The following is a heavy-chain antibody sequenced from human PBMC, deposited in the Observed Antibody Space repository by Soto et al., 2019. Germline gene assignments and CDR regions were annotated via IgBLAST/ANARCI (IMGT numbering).Heavy chain of an antibody. Sequence: QVQLVESGGGVVQPGRSLRLSCAASGFTFSSYGMHWVRQAPGKGLEWVAVIWYDGSNKYYADSVKGRFTISRDISKNTRYLQMNRLRAEDTAVYYWSRGEQWLVYYYYGMDVWGQGTTVTVSS. D-gene: IGHD6-19*01. V-gene: IGHV3-33*01. J-gene: IGHJ6*02. CDR1: GFTFSSYG. CDR2: IWYDGSNK. CDR3: SRGEQWLVYYYYGMDV.